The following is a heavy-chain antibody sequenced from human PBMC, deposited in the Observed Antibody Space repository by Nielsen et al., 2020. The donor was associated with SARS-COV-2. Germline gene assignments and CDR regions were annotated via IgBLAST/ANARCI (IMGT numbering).Heavy chain of an antibody. CDR2: IKQDGSEI. Sequence: LSLTCAASGFTFSSYWMSWVRQAPGKGLEWVANIKQDGSEIHYVGSVKGRFTISRDNAKNSLYLQMNNLRAEDTAVYYCAREKGGSYTVLGYWGQGTLVTVSS. D-gene: IGHD1-26*01. CDR3: AREKGGSYTVLGY. V-gene: IGHV3-7*03. CDR1: GFTFSSYW. J-gene: IGHJ4*02.